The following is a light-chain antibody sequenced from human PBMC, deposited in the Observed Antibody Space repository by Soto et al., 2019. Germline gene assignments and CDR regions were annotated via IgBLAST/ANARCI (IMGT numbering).Light chain of an antibody. Sequence: DLQMTQSPSSLSASVGDRVTITCRASQSISNSLNWYQQKPGKAPDLLIYAASNLQSGVPSRSSGSGSGTDFTLTISSLQPEDFATYYCQQSYSSPHMYTFGQGTKLEIK. CDR2: AAS. CDR3: QQSYSSPHMYT. CDR1: QSISNS. J-gene: IGKJ2*01. V-gene: IGKV1-39*01.